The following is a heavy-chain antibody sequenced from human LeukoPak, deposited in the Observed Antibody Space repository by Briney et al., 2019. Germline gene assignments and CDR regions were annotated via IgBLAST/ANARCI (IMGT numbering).Heavy chain of an antibody. Sequence: SETLSLTCAVYGGSFSGYYWGWIRQPPGKGLEWIGEINHSGSTNYNPSLKSRVTISVDTSKNQFSLKLSSVTAADTAVYYCARGKLRSYWYFDLWGRGTLVTVSS. J-gene: IGHJ2*01. CDR3: ARGKLRSYWYFDL. CDR1: GGSFSGYY. D-gene: IGHD5-12*01. V-gene: IGHV4-34*01. CDR2: INHSGST.